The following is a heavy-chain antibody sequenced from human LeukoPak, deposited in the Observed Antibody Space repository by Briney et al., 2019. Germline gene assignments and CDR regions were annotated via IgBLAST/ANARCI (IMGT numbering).Heavy chain of an antibody. CDR1: GGSVSDYY. D-gene: IGHD6-13*01. Sequence: PSETLSLTCTISGGSVSDYYWSWIRQSPGKGLEWIGYIYHTGSTSYSPSLKSRVTISVDTSKNQFSLKLSSVTAAGTAVYYCAREGEWQQLVDAFDIWGQGTMVTVSS. J-gene: IGHJ3*02. CDR3: AREGEWQQLVDAFDI. CDR2: IYHTGST. V-gene: IGHV4-59*02.